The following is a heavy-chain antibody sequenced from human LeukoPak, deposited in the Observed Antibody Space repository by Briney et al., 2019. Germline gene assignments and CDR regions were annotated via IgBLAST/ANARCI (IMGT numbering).Heavy chain of an antibody. J-gene: IGHJ4*02. CDR3: ARRNYYGSGSVTSHY. CDR1: RGSISRSSYY. CDR2: IYTSGST. Sequence: SETLSLTCTVSRGSISRSSYYWSWIRQPAWKGLEWIGRIYTSGSTNYNPSLKSRVTISIDTSKNQFSLKLSSVTAADTAVYYCARRNYYGSGSVTSHYWGQGTLVTVSS. D-gene: IGHD3-10*01. V-gene: IGHV4-61*02.